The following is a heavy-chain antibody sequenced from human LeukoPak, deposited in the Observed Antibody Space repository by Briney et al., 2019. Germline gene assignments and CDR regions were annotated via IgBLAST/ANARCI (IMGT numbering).Heavy chain of an antibody. CDR2: IRSKAYGGTT. J-gene: IGHJ4*02. V-gene: IGHV3-49*04. Sequence: GGSLRLSCTASGFTFGDYAMSWVRQAPGKGLEWVGFIRSKAYGGTTEYAASVKGRFTISRDDSKSIAYLQMNSLKTKDTAVYYCTREGYDILTGYFSDYWGQGTLVTVSS. CDR3: TREGYDILTGYFSDY. D-gene: IGHD3-9*01. CDR1: GFTFGDYA.